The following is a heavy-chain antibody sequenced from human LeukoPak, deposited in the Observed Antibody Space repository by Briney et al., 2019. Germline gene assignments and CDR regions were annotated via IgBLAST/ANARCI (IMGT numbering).Heavy chain of an antibody. D-gene: IGHD1-26*01. CDR2: IYPGDSDA. Sequence: GESLKISCKGSGYSFNSYWIGWVRQMPGKGLKWMGIIYPGDSDARYSPSFQGQVTISADKSISTAYLQWSSLKASDTAMYYCARRFTGRDVVGAPAHYYYMDVWGKGTTVTVSS. J-gene: IGHJ6*03. V-gene: IGHV5-51*01. CDR1: GYSFNSYW. CDR3: ARRFTGRDVVGAPAHYYYMDV.